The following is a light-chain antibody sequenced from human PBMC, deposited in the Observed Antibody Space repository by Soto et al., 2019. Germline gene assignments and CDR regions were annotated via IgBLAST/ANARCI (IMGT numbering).Light chain of an antibody. CDR3: QVWNSTSDHPHVV. CDR1: NIGSKG. V-gene: IGLV3-21*04. Sequence: SYELTQPPSVSVAPGKTARITCGGNNIGSKGVHWYQQKSGQAPVLVIYYDSDRPSGIPERFSGSNSGNTATLTISRVEAGDEADYYCQVWNSTSDHPHVVFGGGTKVTVL. J-gene: IGLJ2*01. CDR2: YDS.